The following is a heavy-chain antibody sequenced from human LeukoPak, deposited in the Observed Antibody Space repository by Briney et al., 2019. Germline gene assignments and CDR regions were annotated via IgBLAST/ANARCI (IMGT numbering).Heavy chain of an antibody. CDR1: GFTFSSYA. CDR2: ISYDGSNK. Sequence: GGSLRFSCAASGFTFSSYAMHWVRQAPGKGLEWVAVISYDGSNKYYADSVKGRFTISRDNSKNTLYLQMNSLRAEDTAVYYCASERYSVGIDYWGQGTLVTVSS. V-gene: IGHV3-30-3*01. J-gene: IGHJ4*02. D-gene: IGHD2-21*01. CDR3: ASERYSVGIDY.